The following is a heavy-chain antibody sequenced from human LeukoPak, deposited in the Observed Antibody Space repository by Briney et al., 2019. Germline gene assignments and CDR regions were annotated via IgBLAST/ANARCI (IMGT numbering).Heavy chain of an antibody. D-gene: IGHD1-26*01. CDR3: ARDRSGSQYYIDV. CDR2: ITSDGSTT. V-gene: IGHV3-74*01. Sequence: GGSLRLSCAASGFTFSSYSMNWVRQAPGKGLEWVSRITSDGSTTSYADSVKGRFTISRDNARNTLYLQMNSLRAEDTAVYYCARDRSGSQYYIDVWGKGATVTVSS. J-gene: IGHJ6*03. CDR1: GFTFSSYS.